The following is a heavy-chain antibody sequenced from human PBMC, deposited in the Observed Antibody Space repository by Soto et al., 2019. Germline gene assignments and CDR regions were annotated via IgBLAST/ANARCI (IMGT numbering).Heavy chain of an antibody. J-gene: IGHJ4*02. D-gene: IGHD3-22*01. CDR1: GFTFSSYG. CDR2: ISYDGSNK. CDR3: AKDPPPITYYYDSSGYPPDY. Sequence: GGSLRLSCAASGFTFSSYGMHWVRQTPGKGLEWVAVISYDGSNKYYADSVKGRFTISRDNSKNTLYLQMNSLRAEDTAVYYCAKDPPPITYYYDSSGYPPDYWGQGTLVTVSS. V-gene: IGHV3-30*18.